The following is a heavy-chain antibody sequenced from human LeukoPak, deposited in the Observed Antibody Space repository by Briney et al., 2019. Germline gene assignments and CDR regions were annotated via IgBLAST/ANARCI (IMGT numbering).Heavy chain of an antibody. CDR1: GFTFSGSA. CDR2: IRSKANSYAT. CDR3: TRSYGVKPFDY. D-gene: IGHD4-17*01. V-gene: IGHV3-73*01. J-gene: IGHJ4*02. Sequence: GGSLRLSCAASGFTFSGSAMHWVRQASGKGLEWVGRIRSKANSYATAYAASVKGRFTISRDDSKNTAYLQMNSLKTEDTAVYYCTRSYGVKPFDYWGQGTLVTVSS.